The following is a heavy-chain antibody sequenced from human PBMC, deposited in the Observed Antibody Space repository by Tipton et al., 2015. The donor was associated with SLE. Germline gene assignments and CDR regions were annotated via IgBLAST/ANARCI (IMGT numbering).Heavy chain of an antibody. V-gene: IGHV4-4*02. Sequence: SLRLSCAVSGGSISSTNWWNWVRQPPGKGLEWIGEIYHSGTTYYNPSLKSRVTISLDKSMNQFSLRLSSVTAADTAVYYCARHLGVIVAFEVWGQGTVLTVSS. CDR3: ARHLGVIVAFEV. D-gene: IGHD3-10*01. CDR2: IYHSGTT. CDR1: GGSISSTNW. J-gene: IGHJ3*01.